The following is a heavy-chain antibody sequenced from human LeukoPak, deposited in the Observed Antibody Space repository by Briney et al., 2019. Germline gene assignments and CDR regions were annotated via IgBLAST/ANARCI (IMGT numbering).Heavy chain of an antibody. CDR1: GYSFTSYW. Sequence: GESLKISCKGSGYSFTSYWIGWVRQMPGKGLEWMGIIYPGDSDTRYSPSCQGQVTISADKSISTAYLQWSSLKASDTAMYYCARAYDSSGYYPNWFDPWGQGTLVTVSS. V-gene: IGHV5-51*01. CDR2: IYPGDSDT. J-gene: IGHJ5*02. CDR3: ARAYDSSGYYPNWFDP. D-gene: IGHD3-22*01.